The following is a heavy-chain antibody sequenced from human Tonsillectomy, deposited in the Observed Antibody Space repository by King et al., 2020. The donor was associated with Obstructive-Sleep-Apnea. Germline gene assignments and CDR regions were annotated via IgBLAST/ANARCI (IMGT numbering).Heavy chain of an antibody. CDR3: ARATIEAGTFGPFDY. CDR2: ISSSSSYT. J-gene: IGHJ4*02. D-gene: IGHD6-19*01. V-gene: IGHV3-11*06. Sequence: VQLVESGGGLVKPGGSLRLSCAASGFTFSDHYMSWIRQAPGKGLEWVSYISSSSSYTNYADSGKGRFTISRDNAKNSLYLQMNSLRAEDTAVNYCARATIEAGTFGPFDYWGQGTLVTVSS. CDR1: GFTFSDHY.